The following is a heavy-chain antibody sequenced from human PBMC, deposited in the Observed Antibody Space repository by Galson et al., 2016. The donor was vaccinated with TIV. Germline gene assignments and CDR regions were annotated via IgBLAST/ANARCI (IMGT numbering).Heavy chain of an antibody. D-gene: IGHD2-21*01. V-gene: IGHV1-24*01. CDR3: GTGFRGDFDI. Sequence: SVKVSCKVSGYFLSKISMHWVRQVPGKGLEWMGGFDPAEGETIYAQRFRGRDSMTEDIATDTAHMELSRLRSDDTAVYFCGTGFRGDFDIWGQGTMVTVSS. CDR1: GYFLSKIS. CDR2: FDPAEGET. J-gene: IGHJ3*02.